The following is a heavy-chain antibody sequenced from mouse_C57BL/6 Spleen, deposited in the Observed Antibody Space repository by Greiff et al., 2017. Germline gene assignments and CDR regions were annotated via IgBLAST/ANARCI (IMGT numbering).Heavy chain of an antibody. Sequence: VQLVESGAELAKPGASVKLSCKASGYTFTSYWMHWVKQRPGQGLEWIGYINPSSGYTKYNQKFKDKATLTADKSSSTAYMQLSSLTYEDSAVYYCARSPYGSSQLLGYWGQGTTLTVSS. CDR3: ARSPYGSSQLLGY. CDR1: GYTFTSYW. J-gene: IGHJ2*01. V-gene: IGHV1-7*01. D-gene: IGHD1-1*01. CDR2: INPSSGYT.